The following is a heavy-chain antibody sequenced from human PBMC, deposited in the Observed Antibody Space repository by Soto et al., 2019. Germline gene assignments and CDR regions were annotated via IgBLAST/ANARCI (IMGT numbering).Heavy chain of an antibody. V-gene: IGHV3-30*18. J-gene: IGHJ4*02. CDR2: ISYNGSNE. D-gene: IGHD3-3*01. Sequence: QVQLVESGGGVVQPGRSLRLSCAASGFTFSNYAMHWVRQAPGKGLEWVALISYNGSNEDYSDSVKGRISISRDNSKDTLYLQMNSLRAEDTAVYYCAKSYYDFWSGYSLPDYWGQGTLVTVSS. CDR3: AKSYYDFWSGYSLPDY. CDR1: GFTFSNYA.